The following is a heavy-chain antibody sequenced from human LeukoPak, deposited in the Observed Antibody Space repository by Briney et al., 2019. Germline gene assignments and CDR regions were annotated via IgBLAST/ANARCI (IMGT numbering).Heavy chain of an antibody. D-gene: IGHD3-10*01. CDR1: GFTFNSYE. CDR2: ISGGGST. V-gene: IGHV3-48*03. CDR3: ARVPMVRGFTWYYFDF. J-gene: IGHJ4*02. Sequence: SGGSLRLSCAGSGFTFNSYEMNWVRQAPGKGLEWISYISGGGSTYYADSVKGRFTISRDNSKNTLYLQMNTLRAEDTAVYYCARVPMVRGFTWYYFDFWGQGTLVTVSS.